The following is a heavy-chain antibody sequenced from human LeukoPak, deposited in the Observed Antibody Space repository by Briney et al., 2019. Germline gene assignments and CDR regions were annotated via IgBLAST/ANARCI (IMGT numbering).Heavy chain of an antibody. D-gene: IGHD3-10*01. CDR2: IYHSGST. Sequence: PSETLSLTCAVSGYSISSGYYWGWIRQPPGKGLEWIGSIYHSGSTYYNPSLKSRVTISVDTSKNQFSLKLSSVTAADTAVYYCASSLIKGSGSYIFDYWGQGTLVTVSS. CDR3: ASSLIKGSGSYIFDY. CDR1: GYSISSGYY. V-gene: IGHV4-38-2*01. J-gene: IGHJ4*02.